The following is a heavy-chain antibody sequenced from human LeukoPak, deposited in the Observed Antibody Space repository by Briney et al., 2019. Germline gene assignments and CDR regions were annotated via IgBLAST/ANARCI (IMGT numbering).Heavy chain of an antibody. CDR1: GASSSGYF. D-gene: IGHD6-25*01. CDR3: ATAPSGCGGTCPFDS. J-gene: IGHJ4*02. CDR2: IYTSGRT. V-gene: IGHV4-4*07. Sequence: PSETLSLSCTVSGASSSGYFLSWIRQPAGKGLEWIGRIYTSGRTNNNPSLKSRVTMSVDTSKNHFSLRLRSLTAADTAVYYCATAPSGCGGTCPFDSWGQGTLVTVSS.